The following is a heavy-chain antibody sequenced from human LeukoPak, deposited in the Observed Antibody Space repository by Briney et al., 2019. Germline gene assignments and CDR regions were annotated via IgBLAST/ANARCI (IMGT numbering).Heavy chain of an antibody. D-gene: IGHD3-10*01. CDR2: IRYDGSNK. CDR1: GFTFSSYG. Sequence: GGSLILSCAASGFTFSSYGMHWVRQAPGKGLEWVAFIRYDGSNKYYADSVKGRFTISRDNSKNTLYLQMNSLRAEDTAVYYCAKDPRFTGFGNYYYYMDVWGKGTTVTISS. J-gene: IGHJ6*03. CDR3: AKDPRFTGFGNYYYYMDV. V-gene: IGHV3-30*02.